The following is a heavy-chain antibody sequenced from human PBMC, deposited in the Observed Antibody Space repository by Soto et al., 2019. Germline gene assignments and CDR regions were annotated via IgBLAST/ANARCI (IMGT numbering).Heavy chain of an antibody. CDR1: GFTFSDYY. CDR3: ARGRYYYGMDV. V-gene: IGHV3-11*06. J-gene: IGHJ6*02. Sequence: PGGSLRLSCAASGFTFSDYYMSWIRQAPGKGLEWVSYISSSSSYTNYADSVKGRFTISRDNAKNTLYLQMNSLRAEDTAVYYCARGRYYYGMDVWGQGTTVTVSS. CDR2: ISSSSSYT.